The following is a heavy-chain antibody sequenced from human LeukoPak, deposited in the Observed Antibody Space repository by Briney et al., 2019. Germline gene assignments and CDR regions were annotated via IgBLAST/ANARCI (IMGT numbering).Heavy chain of an antibody. V-gene: IGHV3-11*01. Sequence: PGGSLRLSCAASGFTFSDYYMSWIRQAPGKGLEWVSYISSSGSTIYYADPVKGRFTISRDNAKNSLYLQMNSLRAEDTAVYYCARYSSIAVAVDPETRYYYYYMDVWGKGTTVTISS. CDR2: ISSSGSTI. CDR1: GFTFSDYY. D-gene: IGHD6-19*01. J-gene: IGHJ6*03. CDR3: ARYSSIAVAVDPETRYYYYYMDV.